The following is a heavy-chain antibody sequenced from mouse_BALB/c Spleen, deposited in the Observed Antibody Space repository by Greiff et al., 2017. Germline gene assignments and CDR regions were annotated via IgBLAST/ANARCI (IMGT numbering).Heavy chain of an antibody. V-gene: IGHV5-6-4*01. D-gene: IGHD3-1*01. CDR1: GFTFSSYT. J-gene: IGHJ2*01. CDR3: TRDRRAARPGYFDY. Sequence: EVQLVESGGGLVKPGGSLKLSCAASGFTFSSYTMSWVRQTPEKRLEWVATISSGGSYTYYPDSVKGRFTISRDNAKNTLYLQMSSLKSEDTAMYYCTRDRRAARPGYFDYWGQGTTLTVSS. CDR2: ISSGGSYT.